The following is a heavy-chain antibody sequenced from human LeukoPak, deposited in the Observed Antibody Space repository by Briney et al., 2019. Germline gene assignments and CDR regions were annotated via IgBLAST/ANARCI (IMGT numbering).Heavy chain of an antibody. J-gene: IGHJ4*02. Sequence: ASVKVSCKASGYTFTDYYIHWVRQAPGQGLEWMGWINPNNGGTNYGQNFQGRVTMTRDTSISTAYVELSRLRSDDAAFYYCATTSYDNRGYYYLDYWGQGTLVTVSS. CDR3: ATTSYDNRGYYYLDY. CDR2: INPNNGGT. V-gene: IGHV1-2*02. CDR1: GYTFTDYY. D-gene: IGHD3-22*01.